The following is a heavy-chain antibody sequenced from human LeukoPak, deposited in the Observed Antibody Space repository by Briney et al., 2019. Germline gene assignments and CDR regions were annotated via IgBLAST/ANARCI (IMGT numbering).Heavy chain of an antibody. Sequence: PAETLSLTCTVSGDSISSYYWNWVRQPPGKGLEWIGYIYYSGSTNCNPSLKSRVTISIDTSKNQCSLKLRSVTAADTAVYYCAREVPIVRGLRWDYWGQGTLVTVS. CDR3: AREVPIVRGLRWDY. J-gene: IGHJ4*02. V-gene: IGHV4-59*01. CDR1: GDSISSYY. D-gene: IGHD3-10*01. CDR2: IYYSGST.